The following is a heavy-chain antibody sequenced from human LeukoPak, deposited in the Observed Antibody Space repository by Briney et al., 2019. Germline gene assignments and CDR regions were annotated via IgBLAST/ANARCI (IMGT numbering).Heavy chain of an antibody. V-gene: IGHV3-23*01. CDR2: ISGSGGST. CDR3: AKDPRARYSSGWYYFDY. CDR1: GFTFSSYA. J-gene: IGHJ4*02. D-gene: IGHD6-19*01. Sequence: EGSLRLSCAASGFTFSSYAMSWVRQAPGKGLEWVSAISGSGGSTYYADSVRGRFTISRDNSKNTLYLQMNSLRAEDTAVYYCAKDPRARYSSGWYYFDYWGQGTLVTVSS.